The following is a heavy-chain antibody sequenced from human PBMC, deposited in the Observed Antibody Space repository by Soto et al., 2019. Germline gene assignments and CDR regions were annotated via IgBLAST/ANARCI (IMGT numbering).Heavy chain of an antibody. CDR3: ARMYDKGAFDI. V-gene: IGHV1-69*02. CDR1: GGTFSSYT. Sequence: QVQLVQSGAEVKKPGSSVKVSCKASGGTFSSYTISWVRQAPGQGLEWMGRIIPILGIANYAQKFQGRVTITADKSTSTAYMEQSSLRSEDTAVYYCARMYDKGAFDIWGQGTMVTVSS. D-gene: IGHD3-9*01. CDR2: IIPILGIA. J-gene: IGHJ3*02.